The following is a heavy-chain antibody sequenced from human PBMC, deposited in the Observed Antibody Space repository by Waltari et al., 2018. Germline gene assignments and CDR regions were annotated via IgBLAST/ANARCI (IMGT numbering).Heavy chain of an antibody. CDR2: INTKTGNP. D-gene: IGHD3-16*01. CDR1: GSIFTNYA. V-gene: IGHV7-4-1*02. CDR3: ARGIQLWGRGSWYFDN. J-gene: IGHJ4*02. Sequence: QVQLVQSGSELTKPGASVTVSCKDSGSIFTNYAMNWVRQAPGQGLEWMGWINTKTGNPTYAQGFRGRFVFSLDTSVSTASLQISSLKAEDTAVYYCARGIQLWGRGSWYFDNWGQGTLVTVSS.